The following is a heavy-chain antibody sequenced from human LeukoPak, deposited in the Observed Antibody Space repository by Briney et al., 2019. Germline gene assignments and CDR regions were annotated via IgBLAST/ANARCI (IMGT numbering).Heavy chain of an antibody. J-gene: IGHJ6*03. D-gene: IGHD1-26*01. CDR2: IYNSGNT. CDR3: ARASSSSGSYYDPVVYYYYYYMDV. Sequence: PSETPSLTCTVSGGSINSYYWTWIRQPPGKGLEWIGNIYNSGNTNYNPSLKSRVTISVDTSKNQFSLKLSSVTAADTAVYYCARASSSSGSYYDPVVYYYYYYMDVWGKGTTVTISS. CDR1: GGSINSYY. V-gene: IGHV4-59*01.